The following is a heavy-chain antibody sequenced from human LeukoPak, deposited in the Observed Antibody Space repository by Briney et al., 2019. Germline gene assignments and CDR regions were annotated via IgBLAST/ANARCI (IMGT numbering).Heavy chain of an antibody. V-gene: IGHV4-61*01. CDR3: ARAPYNWNDGYFDY. CDR1: GGSISSGSYY. CDR2: IYYSGST. Sequence: SQTLSLTCTVSGGSISSGSYYWSWIRQPPGKGLEWIGYIYYSGSTNYNPSLKSRVTISVDTSKNQFSLKLSSVTAADTAVYYCARAPYNWNDGYFDYWGQGTLVTVSS. D-gene: IGHD1-20*01. J-gene: IGHJ4*02.